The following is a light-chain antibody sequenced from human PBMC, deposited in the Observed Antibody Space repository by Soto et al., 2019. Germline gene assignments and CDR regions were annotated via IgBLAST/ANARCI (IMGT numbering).Light chain of an antibody. CDR3: QQHNSFPIT. Sequence: DIQMTQSPSTLSASVGDRVTITCRAIQSISSWLAWYQQKPGKSPKLLIYKASSLESGVPSRFSGSGSGTEFTLTINRLQADDFATYDCQQHNSFPITFGQGTRLEIK. CDR2: KAS. CDR1: QSISSW. J-gene: IGKJ5*01. V-gene: IGKV1-5*03.